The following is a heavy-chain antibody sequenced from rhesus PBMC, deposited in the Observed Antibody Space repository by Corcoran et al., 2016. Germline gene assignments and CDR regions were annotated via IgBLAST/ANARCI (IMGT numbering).Heavy chain of an antibody. CDR1: GASISSNY. CDR3: ARGEDDYGYYYRNSLDV. Sequence: QVQLQESGPGLVKPSETLSLTCAVSGASISSNYWSWIRQPPGKELEWFGYIYGGRVSTSYNPSLKSRVTISKDPSKNQFSLKMSSVTAADTAVYYCARGEDDYGYYYRNSLDVWGRGVLVTVSS. D-gene: IGHD3-9*01. CDR2: IYGGRVST. J-gene: IGHJ5-2*02. V-gene: IGHV4-147*01.